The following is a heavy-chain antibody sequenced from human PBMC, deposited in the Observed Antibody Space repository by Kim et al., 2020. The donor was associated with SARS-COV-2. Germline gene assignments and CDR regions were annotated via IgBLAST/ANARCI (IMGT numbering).Heavy chain of an antibody. V-gene: IGHV2-26*01. CDR3: ARTARPGPTYYDFWSGYYYYYYSGMDV. D-gene: IGHD3-3*01. CDR2: IFSNDEK. CDR1: GFSLSNARMG. Sequence: SGPTLVKPTETLTLTCTVSGFSLSNARMGVSWIRQPPGKALEWLAHIFSNDEKSYSTSLKSRLTISKDTSKSQVVLTMTNMDPVDTATYYCARTARPGPTYYDFWSGYYYYYYSGMDVWGQGTTVTVSS. J-gene: IGHJ6*02.